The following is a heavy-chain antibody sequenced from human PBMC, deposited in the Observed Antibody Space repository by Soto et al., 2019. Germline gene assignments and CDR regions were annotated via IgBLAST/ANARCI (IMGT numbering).Heavy chain of an antibody. CDR3: TRGLLGGAPYYTFDGMDV. CDR2: SRNRVNSHTT. Sequence: EVQLVESGGGLVQPGGSLRLSCAASGFTFSDHYMDWVRQAPGKGLEWVARSRNRVNSHTTEYAASVKGRFTISRXEXXXSXXLQMNSLKPEYTDVYYCTRGLLGGAPYYTFDGMDVWGQGTRVTVSS. V-gene: IGHV3-72*01. D-gene: IGHD3-10*01. J-gene: IGHJ6*02. CDR1: GFTFSDHY.